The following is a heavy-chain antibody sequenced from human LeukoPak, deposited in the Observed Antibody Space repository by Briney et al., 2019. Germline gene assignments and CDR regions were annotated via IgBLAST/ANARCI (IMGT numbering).Heavy chain of an antibody. CDR3: ARDSSGYYYFDY. D-gene: IGHD3-22*01. V-gene: IGHV1-69*05. CDR1: GGSFSSYA. CDR2: IIPIFGTA. J-gene: IGHJ4*02. Sequence: SVKVSCKASGGSFSSYAISWVRQAPGQGLEWMGRIIPIFGTANYAQKFQGRVTITTDESTSTAYMELSSLRSEDTAVYYCARDSSGYYYFDYWGQGTLVTVSS.